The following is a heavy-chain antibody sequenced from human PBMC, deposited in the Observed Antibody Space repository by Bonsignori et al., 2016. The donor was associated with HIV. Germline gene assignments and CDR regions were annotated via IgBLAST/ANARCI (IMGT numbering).Heavy chain of an antibody. J-gene: IGHJ6*03. Sequence: QESLVESGGGVVQPGGSLTLSCAASGFKFGDYAMHWVRQAQGKGLEWVAFIRFDGSFTDYGDSVKGQFDISRDNSKDTLYLQMNTLRPEDTAVYYCAKVAVKATYYNYFYMDVWG. CDR3: AKVAVKATYYNYFYMDV. D-gene: IGHD2-21*01. V-gene: IGHV3-30*02. CDR1: GFKFGDYA. CDR2: IRFDGSFT.